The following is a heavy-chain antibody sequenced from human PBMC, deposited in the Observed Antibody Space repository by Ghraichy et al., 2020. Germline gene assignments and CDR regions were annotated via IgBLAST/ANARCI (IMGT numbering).Heavy chain of an antibody. Sequence: GGSLRLSCAASGFTFSNAWMSWVRQAPGKGLEWVGRIKSKTDGGTTDYAAPVKGRFTISRDDSKNTLYLQMNSLKTEDTAVYYCTTDQEEHMITFGGVIGFVDYWGQGTLVTVSS. CDR2: IKSKTDGGTT. D-gene: IGHD3-16*02. V-gene: IGHV3-15*01. CDR3: TTDQEEHMITFGGVIGFVDY. J-gene: IGHJ4*02. CDR1: GFTFSNAW.